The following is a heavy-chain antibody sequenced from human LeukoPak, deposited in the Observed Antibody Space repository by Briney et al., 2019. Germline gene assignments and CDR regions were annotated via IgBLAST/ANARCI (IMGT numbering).Heavy chain of an antibody. J-gene: IGHJ3*02. D-gene: IGHD4-23*01. Sequence: SETLSLTCTVSGGSISSGGYYWSWIRQHPGKGLEWIGYIYYSGSTYYNPSLKSRVTISVDTSKNQFSLKLSSVTAADTAVYYCARDPIGGNYAFDIWGQGTMVTVSS. CDR2: IYYSGST. CDR1: GGSISSGGYY. CDR3: ARDPIGGNYAFDI. V-gene: IGHV4-31*03.